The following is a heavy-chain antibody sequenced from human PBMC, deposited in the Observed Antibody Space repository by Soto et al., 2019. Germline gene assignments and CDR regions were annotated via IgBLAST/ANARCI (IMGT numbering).Heavy chain of an antibody. CDR1: GFTFSSYS. CDR3: ARPDYRNYNWFDP. D-gene: IGHD4-17*01. J-gene: IGHJ5*02. CDR2: ISSSSSYI. Sequence: PGGSMRLSCAASGFTFSSYSMNWVRQTPGKGLEWVSSISSSSSYIYYADSVKGRFTISRDNAKNSLYLQMNSLRAEDTAVYYCARPDYRNYNWFDPWGQGTLVTVSS. V-gene: IGHV3-21*01.